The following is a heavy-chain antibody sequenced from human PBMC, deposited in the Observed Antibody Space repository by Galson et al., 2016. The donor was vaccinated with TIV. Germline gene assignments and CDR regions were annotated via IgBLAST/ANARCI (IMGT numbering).Heavy chain of an antibody. V-gene: IGHV4-38-2*01. CDR3: ARHFILMGELDALDT. J-gene: IGHJ3*02. CDR1: GFSINSGHY. D-gene: IGHD3-16*01. CDR2: IYQSGGT. Sequence: ETLSLTCVASGFSINSGHYWGWMRQPPGKGLEWIGSIYQSGGTYRNPSLKSRVTISVDTSKNQFSLRLTSVTAADTAVYYCARHFILMGELDALDTWGQGTMVTVAP.